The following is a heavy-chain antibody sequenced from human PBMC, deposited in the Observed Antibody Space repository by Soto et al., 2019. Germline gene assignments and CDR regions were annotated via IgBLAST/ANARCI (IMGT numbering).Heavy chain of an antibody. Sequence: GGSLRLSCAASGFDVSVNLMNWVRQAPGKGLEWVSDIIDSGASTYYADSVKGRFTISRDNSKSTLYLQMNSLRAEDTALYYCAKGRSYYYYYGVDVWGQGTTVTVSS. J-gene: IGHJ6*02. CDR1: GFDVSVNL. CDR3: AKGRSYYYYYGVDV. V-gene: IGHV3-23*01. CDR2: IIDSGAST.